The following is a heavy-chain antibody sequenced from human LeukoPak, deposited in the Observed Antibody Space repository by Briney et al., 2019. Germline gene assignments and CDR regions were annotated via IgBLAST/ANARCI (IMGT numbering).Heavy chain of an antibody. Sequence: GGSLRLSCVASGFTFSSHWMTWVREAPGKGLEWVSNINPEGSDKFYVDSVKGRFTMSRDNARNSLYLQLGGLRAEDTAVYYCARLKGSTSVFDYWGQGTLVTV. CDR1: GFTFSSHW. V-gene: IGHV3-7*03. CDR3: ARLKGSTSVFDY. D-gene: IGHD2-2*01. CDR2: INPEGSDK. J-gene: IGHJ4*02.